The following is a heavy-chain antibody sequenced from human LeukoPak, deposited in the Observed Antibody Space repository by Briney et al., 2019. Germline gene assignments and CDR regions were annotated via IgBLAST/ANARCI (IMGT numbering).Heavy chain of an antibody. V-gene: IGHV3-30*02. D-gene: IGHD3-10*01. J-gene: IGHJ4*02. CDR2: IRYDGSNK. CDR3: AKDPGVLLWFGELSI. CDR1: GFTFSSYG. Sequence: PGGSLRLSCAASGFTFSSYGMHWVRQAPGKGLEWVAFIRYDGSNKYYADSVKGRFTISRDNSKNTLYLQMNSLRAEDTAVYYCAKDPGVLLWFGELSIWGQGTLVTVSS.